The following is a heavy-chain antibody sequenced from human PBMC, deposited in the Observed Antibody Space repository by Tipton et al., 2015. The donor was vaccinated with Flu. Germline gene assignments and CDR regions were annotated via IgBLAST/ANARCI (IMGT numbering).Heavy chain of an antibody. V-gene: IGHV5-51*01. CDR2: IYPGDSDT. J-gene: IGHJ4*02. D-gene: IGHD2-8*01. Sequence: QLVQSGAEVKKPGESLKISCKASGYSFTSYWIGWVRQMPGKGLEWMGIIYPGDSDTRYSPSFQGQVTISADKSISTAYLQWSSLKAWDPARYYWARPPRDCTKGVCYGGTFAYGGRGPLVTASS. CDR3: ARPPRDCTKGVCYGGTFAY. CDR1: GYSFTSYW.